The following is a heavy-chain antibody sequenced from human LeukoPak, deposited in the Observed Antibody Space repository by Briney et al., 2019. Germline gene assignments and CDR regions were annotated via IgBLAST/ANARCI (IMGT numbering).Heavy chain of an antibody. D-gene: IGHD3-9*01. J-gene: IGHJ5*02. CDR2: ISSSSSYI. CDR3: ARVAPRYFDWLYN. Sequence: SCAPYRFTFGRYSENWVRRAPGKELEWVSSISSSSSYIYYADSVKGRFTISRDNAKNSLYLQMNSLRAEDTAVYYCARVAPRYFDWLYNWGQGTLVTVSS. CDR1: RFTFGRYS. V-gene: IGHV3-21*01.